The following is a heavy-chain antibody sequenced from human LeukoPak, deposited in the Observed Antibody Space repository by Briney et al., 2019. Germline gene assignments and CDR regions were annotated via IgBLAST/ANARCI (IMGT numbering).Heavy chain of an antibody. CDR3: AREYYYDSSAYYRYFDY. Sequence: SETLSLTCTVSAGSIISHYWSWIRQPPGKGLEWIGYIYYSGSTNFNPSLKSRVTLSIDTSKNQFSLNLSSVTAADTAVYYCAREYYYDSSAYYRYFDYWGQGALVTVSS. CDR2: IYYSGST. V-gene: IGHV4-59*11. CDR1: AGSIISHY. D-gene: IGHD3-22*01. J-gene: IGHJ4*02.